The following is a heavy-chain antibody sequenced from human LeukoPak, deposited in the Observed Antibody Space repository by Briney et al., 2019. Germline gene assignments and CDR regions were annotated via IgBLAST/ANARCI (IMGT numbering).Heavy chain of an antibody. Sequence: GGSLRLSCAVSGFTFDSHGMTWVRQAPGKGLEWVSAISGSGGSTYYADSVKGRFTISRDNSKNTLYLQMNSLRAEDTAVYYCAKEGGYGELSSYFDYWGQGTLVTVSS. D-gene: IGHD3-16*02. CDR2: ISGSGGST. V-gene: IGHV3-23*01. J-gene: IGHJ4*02. CDR3: AKEGGYGELSSYFDY. CDR1: GFTFDSHG.